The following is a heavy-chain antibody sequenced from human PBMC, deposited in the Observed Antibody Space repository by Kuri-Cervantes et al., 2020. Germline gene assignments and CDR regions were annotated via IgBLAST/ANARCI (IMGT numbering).Heavy chain of an antibody. V-gene: IGHV4-39*01. CDR1: GGSISSSDYY. Sequence: SETLSLTCTVSGGSISSSDYYWGWIRQPPGKGLEWIGNIYSSGSTYYNPSLESRVTISVDTSKNQFSLRLRSVTAADTAVYYCARRSVTVDYWGQGTLVTVSS. CDR2: IYSSGST. D-gene: IGHD2-21*02. CDR3: ARRSVTVDY. J-gene: IGHJ4*02.